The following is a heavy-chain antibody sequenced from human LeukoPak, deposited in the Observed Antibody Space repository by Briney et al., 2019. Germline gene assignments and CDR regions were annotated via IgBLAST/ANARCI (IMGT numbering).Heavy chain of an antibody. J-gene: IGHJ4*02. D-gene: IGHD3-16*01. CDR2: IYSGGTT. CDR1: GFTVSSNY. Sequence: GGSLRLSCAASGFTVSSNYLNWVRQAPGKGLEWVSVIYSGGTTYYADSVKGRFSISRDNSKNTLWLQMNSLRAEDTAVYYCARAGGYYSDYWGQGTLVTVSS. CDR3: ARAGGYYSDY. V-gene: IGHV3-53*01.